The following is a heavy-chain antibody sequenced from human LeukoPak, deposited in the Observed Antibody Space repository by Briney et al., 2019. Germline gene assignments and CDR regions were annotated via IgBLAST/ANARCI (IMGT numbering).Heavy chain of an antibody. D-gene: IGHD6-13*01. V-gene: IGHV4-39*01. J-gene: IGHJ4*02. CDR3: ARPHQQLVRRYYFHY. CDR1: GDSISNSDFY. CDR2: IYYSGST. Sequence: SETLSLTCTVSGDSISNSDFYWGWIRQPPGKGLEWIGSIYYSGSTYYNPSLKSRVTISVDTSKNQFSLKLSSVTAADTAVYYCARPHQQLVRRYYFHYWGQGTLVTVSS.